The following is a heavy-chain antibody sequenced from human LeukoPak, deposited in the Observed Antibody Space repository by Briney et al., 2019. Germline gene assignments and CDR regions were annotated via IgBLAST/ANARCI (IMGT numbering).Heavy chain of an antibody. CDR1: GFTFSSYS. V-gene: IGHV3-21*01. CDR3: ARETSITIFGLVINPDLDY. J-gene: IGHJ4*02. D-gene: IGHD3-3*01. CDR2: ISSSSSYI. Sequence: GGSLRLSCAASGFTFSSYSMNWVRQAPGKGLEWVSSISSSSSYIYYADSVKGRFTISRDNAKNSLYLQMNSLRAEDTAVYYCARETSITIFGLVINPDLDYWGQGTLVTVSS.